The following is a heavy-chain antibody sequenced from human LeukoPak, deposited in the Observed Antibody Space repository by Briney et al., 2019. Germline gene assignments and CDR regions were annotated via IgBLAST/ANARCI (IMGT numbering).Heavy chain of an antibody. CDR3: ARHGDSSGYYYYFDY. Sequence: PSETLALSCTVFGSSISSYYWSCIRHPPGTGLYLIGYIYYSGRTNHNPSLKSRVTMSVDTSKNQFSLKLSSVTAADTAVYYCARHGDSSGYYYYFDYWGQGTLVTVSS. J-gene: IGHJ4*02. D-gene: IGHD3-22*01. CDR2: IYYSGRT. CDR1: GSSISSYY. V-gene: IGHV4-59*08.